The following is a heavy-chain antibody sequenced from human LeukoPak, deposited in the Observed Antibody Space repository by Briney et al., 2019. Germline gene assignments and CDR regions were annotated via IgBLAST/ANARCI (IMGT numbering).Heavy chain of an antibody. CDR2: IYTSGST. CDR1: GGSISSGSYY. V-gene: IGHV4-61*02. CDR3: ARVPYSSSWPHYYYYYYMDV. J-gene: IGHJ6*03. D-gene: IGHD6-13*01. Sequence: SETLSLTCTVSGGSISSGSYYWSWIRQPAGTGLEWIGRIYTSGSTNYNPSLKSRVTISVDTSKNQFSLKLSSVTAADTAVYYCARVPYSSSWPHYYYYYYMDVWGKGTTVTVSS.